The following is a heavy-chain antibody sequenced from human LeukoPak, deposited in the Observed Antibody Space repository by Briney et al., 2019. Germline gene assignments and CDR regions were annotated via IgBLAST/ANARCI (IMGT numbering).Heavy chain of an antibody. CDR3: ARASIAAADTGFTYYFDY. V-gene: IGHV4-59*01. CDR1: GISITTYY. D-gene: IGHD6-13*01. J-gene: IGHJ4*02. Sequence: SETLSLTCTVSGISITTYYWSWIRQPPGKGLEWIGFIHYSGSTTYNPSLESRVTISIDTSKNQFSLHLSSVTAADTAVCYCARASIAAADTGFTYYFDYWGQGTLVTVSS. CDR2: IHYSGST.